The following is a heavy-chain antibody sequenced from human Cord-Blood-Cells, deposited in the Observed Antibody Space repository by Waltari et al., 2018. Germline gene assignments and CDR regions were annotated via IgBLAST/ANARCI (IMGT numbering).Heavy chain of an antibody. CDR3: ARIQRLGAFDFDY. Sequence: QVTLKESGPVLVKPTETPTLTCTVSGFSLSNARRGVSWIRQPPGKALGWLAHIFWKAEKSYSPALQGSLTSSKDTAKSQLVLTMTNMDPVDTATYYWARIQRLGAFDFDYWGQGTLFTVSS. J-gene: IGHJ4*02. V-gene: IGHV2-26*01. CDR2: IFWKAEK. CDR1: GFSLSNARRG. D-gene: IGHD7-27*01.